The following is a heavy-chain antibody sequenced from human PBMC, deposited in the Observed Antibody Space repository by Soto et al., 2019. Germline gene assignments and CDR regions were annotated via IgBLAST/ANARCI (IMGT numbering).Heavy chain of an antibody. CDR2: ISYDGSNK. D-gene: IGHD3-22*01. Sequence: GGSLRLSCAASGFTFSSYGMHWVRQAPGKGLEWVAVISYDGSNKYYADSVKGRFTISRDNSKNTLYLQMNILRAEDTGVYYCAKDVRGYYDSRGSTAPGYWGQGTLVNVSS. V-gene: IGHV3-30*18. CDR3: AKDVRGYYDSRGSTAPGY. CDR1: GFTFSSYG. J-gene: IGHJ4*02.